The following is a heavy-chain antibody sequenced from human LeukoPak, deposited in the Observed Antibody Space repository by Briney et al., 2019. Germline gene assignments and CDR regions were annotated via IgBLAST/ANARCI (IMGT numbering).Heavy chain of an antibody. CDR2: IYYSGST. CDR3: ARGAGRGYYYVRLGFDY. J-gene: IGHJ4*02. CDR1: GGSISSSSYY. V-gene: IGHV4-39*07. D-gene: IGHD3-22*01. Sequence: SETLSLTCTVSGGSISSSSYYWGWIRQPPGKGLEWIGSIYYSGSTNYNPSLKSRVTISVDTSKNQFSLKLSSVTAADTAVYYCARGAGRGYYYVRLGFDYWGQGTLVTVSS.